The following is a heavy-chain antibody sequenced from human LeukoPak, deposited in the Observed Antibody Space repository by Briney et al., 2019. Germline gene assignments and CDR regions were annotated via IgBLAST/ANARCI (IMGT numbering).Heavy chain of an antibody. D-gene: IGHD3-3*01. V-gene: IGHV4-34*01. CDR3: ARSQGQYDFWSGCYHPYFDY. CDR2: INHSGST. J-gene: IGHJ4*02. Sequence: PSETLSLTCAVYGGSFSGYYWSWIRQPPGKGLRWIGEINHSGSTNYNPSHKSRVTISVDTSKNQFSLKLSSVTAADTAVYYCARSQGQYDFWSGCYHPYFDYWGQGTLVTVSS. CDR1: GGSFSGYY.